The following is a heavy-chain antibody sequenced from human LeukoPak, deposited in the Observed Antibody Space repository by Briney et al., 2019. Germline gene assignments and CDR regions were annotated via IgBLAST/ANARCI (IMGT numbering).Heavy chain of an antibody. Sequence: GGSLRLSCAPSGFTFSRYGMHWVRQAPGKGLICYAVIWFDRSDKSYAESVKSRFIISRDNSQNTLFLQINSLRAEDTAVYYCAGATVAPDVFDIWGQGTMVTVSS. D-gene: IGHD5-12*01. J-gene: IGHJ3*02. CDR2: IWFDRSDK. CDR1: GFTFSRYG. V-gene: IGHV3-33*01. CDR3: AGATVAPDVFDI.